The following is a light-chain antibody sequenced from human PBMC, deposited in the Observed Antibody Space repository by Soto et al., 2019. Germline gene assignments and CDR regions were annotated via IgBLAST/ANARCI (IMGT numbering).Light chain of an antibody. Sequence: DIQFTQSPSFLSASVGDRVTITCRASQGISSYFAWYQQKPGKAPKLLIYAVSTLQSGLPSRFSGSASVTEFTLSVSRLQPEDFPPYYCQELNSYRLTCGGGPKVEIK. V-gene: IGKV1-9*01. CDR3: QELNSYRLT. CDR1: QGISSY. J-gene: IGKJ4*02. CDR2: AVS.